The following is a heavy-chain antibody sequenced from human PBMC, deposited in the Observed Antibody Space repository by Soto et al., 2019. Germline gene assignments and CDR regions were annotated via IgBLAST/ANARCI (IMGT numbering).Heavy chain of an antibody. J-gene: IGHJ4*01. Sequence: GGSLRLSCASSGFTFSSYWMSLVRQAPGKGLEWVATIKQDGSEKSYVDSVKGRFTISRDNAKNSLYLQMNSLRAEDTATYYCAKARCSGNSCYVPDYWGHGSLVTVS. CDR1: GFTFSSYW. CDR2: IKQDGSEK. D-gene: IGHD2-15*01. CDR3: AKARCSGNSCYVPDY. V-gene: IGHV3-7*03.